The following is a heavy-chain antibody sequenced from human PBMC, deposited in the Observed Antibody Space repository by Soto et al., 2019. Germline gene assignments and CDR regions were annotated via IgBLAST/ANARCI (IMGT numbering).Heavy chain of an antibody. Sequence: EVQLVESGGGLVQPGRSLRLSCAASGFTFDDYAMHWVRQAPGKGLEWVSGISWNSGSIGYADSVRGRFPISRDNAKHSLYLQMNTLRAEDTALYYCAKDRHRYSSSWYYFDYWGQGTLVTVSS. V-gene: IGHV3-9*01. CDR1: GFTFDDYA. CDR2: ISWNSGSI. J-gene: IGHJ4*02. CDR3: AKDRHRYSSSWYYFDY. D-gene: IGHD6-13*01.